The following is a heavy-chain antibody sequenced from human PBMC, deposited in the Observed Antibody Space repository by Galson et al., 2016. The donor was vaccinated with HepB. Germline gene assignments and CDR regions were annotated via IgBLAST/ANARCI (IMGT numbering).Heavy chain of an antibody. CDR1: GGSISSGDYY. CDR3: ARGQFQQLEVYHYYHGLDV. Sequence: TLSLTCTVSGGSISSGDYYWSWIRQPPGKGLEWIGYIYYTESTYYNPSLNSRLTISVDTTGNQLSLQLRSVTAADTAVYYCARGQFQQLEVYHYYHGLDVWGLGTTVTVSS. V-gene: IGHV4-30-4*01. J-gene: IGHJ6*02. D-gene: IGHD6-13*01. CDR2: IYYTEST.